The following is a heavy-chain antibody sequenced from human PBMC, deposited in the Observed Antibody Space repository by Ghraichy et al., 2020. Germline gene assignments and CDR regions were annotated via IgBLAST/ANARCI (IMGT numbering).Heavy chain of an antibody. CDR2: IYYSGST. Sequence: SETLSLTCTVSGGSISSGGYYWSWIRQHPGKGLEWIGYIYYSGSTYYNPSLKSRVTISVDTSKNQFSLKLSSVTAADTAVYYCARGVDCSSTSCYTRNWFDPWGQGTLVTVSS. V-gene: IGHV4-31*03. D-gene: IGHD2-2*02. CDR1: GGSISSGGYY. J-gene: IGHJ5*02. CDR3: ARGVDCSSTSCYTRNWFDP.